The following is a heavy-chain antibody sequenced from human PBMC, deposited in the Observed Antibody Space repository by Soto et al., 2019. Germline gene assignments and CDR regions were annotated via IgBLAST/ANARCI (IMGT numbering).Heavy chain of an antibody. V-gene: IGHV1-2*02. CDR1: GYTFTGYY. CDR3: ARDGGIAAAGDDY. Sequence: GASVKVSCKASGYTFTGYYVYWVRQAPGQGLEWMGWINPNSGNTNYAQKFQGRVTMTRDTSISTAYMELSRLRSDDTAVYYCARDGGIAAAGDDYWGQGTLVTVSS. J-gene: IGHJ4*02. CDR2: INPNSGNT. D-gene: IGHD6-25*01.